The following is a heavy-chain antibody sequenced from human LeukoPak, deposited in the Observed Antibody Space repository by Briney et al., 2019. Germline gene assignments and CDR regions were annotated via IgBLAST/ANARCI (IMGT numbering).Heavy chain of an antibody. CDR2: IKEDGSEK. D-gene: IGHD6-13*01. V-gene: IGHV3-7*01. Sequence: GGSLRLSCAAAGFRFNKYWMSWVRQTTGKGLECVAKIKEDGSEKHYVDSVKGRFTISRDNAENSVYLQMSGLTAEDTGLYYCARDATTAVGWVYMDVWGKGTTVTISS. J-gene: IGHJ6*03. CDR1: GFRFNKYW. CDR3: ARDATTAVGWVYMDV.